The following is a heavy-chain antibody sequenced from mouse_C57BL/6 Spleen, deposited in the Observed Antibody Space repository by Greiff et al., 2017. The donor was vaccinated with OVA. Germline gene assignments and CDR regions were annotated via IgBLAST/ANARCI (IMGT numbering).Heavy chain of an antibody. CDR2: ISSGGSYT. CDR1: GFTFTSYG. V-gene: IGHV5-6*01. CDR3: ARRAGNGYFDY. Sequence: EVQLMESGGDLVKPGGSLKLSCAASGFTFTSYGMHWVRQTPGKRLEWVATISSGGSYTYYPDSVKGRATITIDKTNNTLYQQMSSLKSEDTAMYYGARRAGNGYFDYWGQGTTLTVSS. D-gene: IGHD2-1*01. J-gene: IGHJ2*01.